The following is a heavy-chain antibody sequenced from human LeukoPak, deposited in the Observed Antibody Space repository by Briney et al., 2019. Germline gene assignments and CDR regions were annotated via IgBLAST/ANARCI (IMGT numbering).Heavy chain of an antibody. CDR2: ISYDGSNK. D-gene: IGHD6-13*01. Sequence: SGRSLRLSCAASGFTFSSYAMHWVRQAPGKGLEWVAVISYDGSNKYYADSVKGRFTISRDNSKNTLYLQMNSLRAEDTAVYYCAREYMYSSSWYSWGQGTLVTVSS. CDR3: AREYMYSSSWYS. CDR1: GFTFSSYA. J-gene: IGHJ4*02. V-gene: IGHV3-30*14.